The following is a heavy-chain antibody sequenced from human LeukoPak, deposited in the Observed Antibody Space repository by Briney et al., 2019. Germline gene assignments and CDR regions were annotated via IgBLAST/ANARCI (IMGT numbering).Heavy chain of an antibody. CDR1: GGSFSGYY. CDR2: INHSGST. J-gene: IGHJ5*02. D-gene: IGHD4-17*01. CDR3: ARLYDYGDYVRPNNWFDP. Sequence: PSETLSLTCAVYGGSFSGYYWSWIRQPPGKGLEWIGEINHSGSTNYNPSLKSRVTISVDTSKNQFSLKLSSVTAADTAVYYCARLYDYGDYVRPNNWFDPWGQGTLVTVSS. V-gene: IGHV4-34*01.